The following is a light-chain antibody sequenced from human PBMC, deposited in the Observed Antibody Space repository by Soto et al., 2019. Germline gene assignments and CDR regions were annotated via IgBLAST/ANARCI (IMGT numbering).Light chain of an antibody. CDR2: EVS. Sequence: QSVLTQTASVSGSPGQSITISCTGSSSDVGGYNFVSWYQQHPGKAPKLIIHEVSNRPSGVSNRFSGSKSGNTASLTISGLQAEDEAVYYCRSHSTSVTWMFGGGTQLTVL. CDR1: SSDVGGYNF. J-gene: IGLJ3*02. CDR3: RSHSTSVTWM. V-gene: IGLV2-14*03.